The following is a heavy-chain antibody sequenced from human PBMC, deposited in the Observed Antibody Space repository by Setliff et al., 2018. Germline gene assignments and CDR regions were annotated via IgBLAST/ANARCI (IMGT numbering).Heavy chain of an antibody. V-gene: IGHV4-38-2*01. J-gene: IGHJ5*02. CDR2: IYHSGST. D-gene: IGHD3-10*01. CDR3: ARHHRGVIISWFDP. CDR1: GYSISSGYY. Sequence: SETLSLTCAVSGYSISSGYYWGWIRQPPGKGLEWIGNIYHSGSTNYNPSLKSRVTISVDTSKNQFSLKLSSVTAADTAVYYCARHHRGVIISWFDPWGQGTLVTVSS.